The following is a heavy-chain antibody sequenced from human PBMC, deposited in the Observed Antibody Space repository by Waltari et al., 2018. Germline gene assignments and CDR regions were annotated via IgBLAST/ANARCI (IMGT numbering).Heavy chain of an antibody. Sequence: EVQLVESGGGLVQPGGSLRLSCAASGFTFSSYSMNWVRQAPGKGLEWVSYISSSSTIYYADSVKGRFTISRDNAKNSLYLQMNSLRAEDTAVYYCARDRGERRGGFDYWGQGTLVTVSS. D-gene: IGHD3-16*01. J-gene: IGHJ4*02. CDR1: GFTFSSYS. CDR2: ISSSSTI. V-gene: IGHV3-48*01. CDR3: ARDRGERRGGFDY.